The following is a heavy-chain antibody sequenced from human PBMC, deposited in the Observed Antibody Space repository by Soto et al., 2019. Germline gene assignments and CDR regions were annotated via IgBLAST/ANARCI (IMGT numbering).Heavy chain of an antibody. CDR3: ARETYGDYVGYFDP. Sequence: KPSETLSLTCAVYGGSFSGYYWSWIRQPPGKGLEWIGEINHSGSTNYNPSLKSRVIISVDRSKNQFSLKLSSVTAADTAVYYCARETYGDYVGYFDPWGQGTLVTVSS. V-gene: IGHV4-34*01. D-gene: IGHD4-17*01. CDR1: GGSFSGYY. J-gene: IGHJ5*02. CDR2: INHSGST.